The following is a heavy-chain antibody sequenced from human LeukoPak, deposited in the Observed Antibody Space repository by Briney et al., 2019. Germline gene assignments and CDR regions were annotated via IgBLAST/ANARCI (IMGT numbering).Heavy chain of an antibody. CDR3: AKASRLLHGSGSYPGYFDY. Sequence: GGSLRLSCAASGFTFSSFYMSWVRQAPGKGLEWVSSISGSGDSTYYADSVKGRFTISRDNSKNTLYVQMNSLRAEDTAVYYCAKASRLLHGSGSYPGYFDYWGQGALVTVSS. CDR2: ISGSGDST. D-gene: IGHD3-10*01. J-gene: IGHJ4*02. V-gene: IGHV3-23*01. CDR1: GFTFSSFY.